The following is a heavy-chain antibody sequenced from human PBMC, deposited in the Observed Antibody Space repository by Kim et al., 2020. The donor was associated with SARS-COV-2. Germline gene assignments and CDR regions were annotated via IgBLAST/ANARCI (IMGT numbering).Heavy chain of an antibody. J-gene: IGHJ3*02. Sequence: SVKGRFTISRDNSKNTLYLQMNSLRAEDTAVYYCAKGRTIFGVVNDAFDIWGQGTMVTVSS. V-gene: IGHV3-23*01. CDR3: AKGRTIFGVVNDAFDI. D-gene: IGHD3-3*01.